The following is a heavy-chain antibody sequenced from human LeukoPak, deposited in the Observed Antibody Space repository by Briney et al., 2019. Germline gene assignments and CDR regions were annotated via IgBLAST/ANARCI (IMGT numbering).Heavy chain of an antibody. D-gene: IGHD3-9*01. CDR3: AKTATYYDILTGYYPHYFDY. J-gene: IGHJ4*02. CDR1: GFTFSSYA. CDR2: ISGSGGST. Sequence: GALRLSCAASGFTFSSYAMSWVRQAPGKGLEWVSAISGSGGSTYYADSVKGRFTISRDNSKNTLYLQMNSLRAEDTAVYYCAKTATYYDILTGYYPHYFDYWGQGTLVTVSS. V-gene: IGHV3-23*01.